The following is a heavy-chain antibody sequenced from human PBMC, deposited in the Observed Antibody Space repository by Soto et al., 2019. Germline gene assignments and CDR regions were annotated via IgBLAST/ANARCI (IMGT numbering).Heavy chain of an antibody. V-gene: IGHV4-31*03. CDR2: IYYSGST. Sequence: SETLSLTCTVSGGSISSGGYYWSWIRQHPGKGLEWIGYIYYSGSTYYNPSLKSRVTISVDTSKNQFSLKLSSVTAADTAVYYCARVGLGYCSSTSCYPLDYWGQGTLVTVSS. CDR3: ARVGLGYCSSTSCYPLDY. J-gene: IGHJ4*02. CDR1: GGSISSGGYY. D-gene: IGHD2-2*01.